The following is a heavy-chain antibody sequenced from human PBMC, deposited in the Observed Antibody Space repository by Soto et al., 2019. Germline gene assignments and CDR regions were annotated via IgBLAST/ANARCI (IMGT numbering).Heavy chain of an antibody. J-gene: IGHJ4*02. CDR1: GFSVSTYA. CDR3: AKDKPPPTSFHX. Sequence: PGVSLRLSCAASGFSVSTYAMYWVRQAPGKGLEWVSDISDRGDTTHYADSVKGRFTISRDTSKNTLYLQMNTLRAEDTAVYHCAKDKPPPTSFHXWGQGTLVTVSX. V-gene: IGHV3-23*01. CDR2: ISDRGDTT.